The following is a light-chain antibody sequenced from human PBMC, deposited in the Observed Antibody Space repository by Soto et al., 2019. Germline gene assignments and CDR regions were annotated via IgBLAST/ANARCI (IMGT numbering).Light chain of an antibody. V-gene: IGLV2-14*01. CDR2: DVS. Sequence: SVLTQPASVSGCPGQSITISCTGTSSDVGGYNYVSWYQQHPGKAPKFMIYDVSNRPSGVSTRFSGSKSGNTASLTISGLQAEDEADYYCNSYTTSNTRQIVFGTGTKVTVL. CDR3: NSYTTSNTRQIV. CDR1: SSDVGGYNY. J-gene: IGLJ1*01.